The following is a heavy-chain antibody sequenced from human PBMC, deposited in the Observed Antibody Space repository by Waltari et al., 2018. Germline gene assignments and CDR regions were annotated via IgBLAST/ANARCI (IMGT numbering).Heavy chain of an antibody. CDR1: GFTFNKYG. V-gene: IGHV3-33*01. CDR2: IWYDGSKK. D-gene: IGHD3-10*01. J-gene: IGHJ4*02. Sequence: QVQLVESGGGVVQPGRSLRLSCAASGFTFNKYGMHWVRQAPGSGLGWGAYIWYDGSKKYYGDSVKGRFTISRDNSKNTLYLQMNSLRVEDTAVYYCAREAYGFDYWGQGTLVTVSS. CDR3: AREAYGFDY.